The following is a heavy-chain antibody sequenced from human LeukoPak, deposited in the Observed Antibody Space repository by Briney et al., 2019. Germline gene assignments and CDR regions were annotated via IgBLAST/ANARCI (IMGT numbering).Heavy chain of an antibody. CDR1: GGSIRSYY. CDR2: IYYSGST. J-gene: IGHJ6*02. CDR3: ARDSGGSGSYSIYYYYGMDV. Sequence: SETLSLTCSVSGGSIRSYYWSWIRQPPGKGLEWIGYIYYSGSTNYNPSLKSRVTISVDTSKNQFSLKLSSVTAADTAVYYCARDSGGSGSYSIYYYYGMDVWGQGTTVTVSS. D-gene: IGHD3-10*01. V-gene: IGHV4-59*01.